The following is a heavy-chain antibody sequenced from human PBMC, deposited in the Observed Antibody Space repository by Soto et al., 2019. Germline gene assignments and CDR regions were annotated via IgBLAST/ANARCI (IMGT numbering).Heavy chain of an antibody. Sequence: GGSLRLPCAASGFNFEIYSMTWVRQAPGKGLEWVSSISSSSSYIYYADSVKGRFTISRDNAENSLYLQMSSLRADDTAVYYCARDRGAASDIRYYYYGIDVWGQGTTVTVS. J-gene: IGHJ6*02. V-gene: IGHV3-21*01. CDR2: ISSSSSYI. CDR3: ARDRGAASDIRYYYYGIDV. D-gene: IGHD3-10*01. CDR1: GFNFEIYS.